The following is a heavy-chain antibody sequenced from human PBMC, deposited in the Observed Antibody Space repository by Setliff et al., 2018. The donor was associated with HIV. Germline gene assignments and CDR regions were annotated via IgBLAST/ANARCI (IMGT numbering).Heavy chain of an antibody. D-gene: IGHD5-18*01. CDR3: ARVQRGRGYSHGHWYFDL. J-gene: IGHJ2*01. CDR1: GDSIRSTNSY. CDR2: IYYTGSA. V-gene: IGHV4-39*07. Sequence: PSETLSLTCSVSGDSIRSTNSYWGWIRQPPGKTLEWIGTIYYTGSAFYNPSLKSRVTISVDTSKSQFSLRLSVVTAADTAIYYCARVQRGRGYSHGHWYFDLWGHGTLVTVSS.